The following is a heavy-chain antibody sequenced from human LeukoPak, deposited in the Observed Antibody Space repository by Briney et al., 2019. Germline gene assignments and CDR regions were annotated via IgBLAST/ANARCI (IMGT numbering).Heavy chain of an antibody. CDR1: GYTFTSYG. D-gene: IGHD2-2*01. Sequence: ASVKVSCKASGYTFTSYGISWVRQAPGQGLEWMGWISAYNGNTNYAQNFQGRVTMTRDTSINTAYMDLTRLRSDDTAVYYCARTADCSSTSCQFDYWGQGTLVTVSS. J-gene: IGHJ4*02. V-gene: IGHV1-18*01. CDR2: ISAYNGNT. CDR3: ARTADCSSTSCQFDY.